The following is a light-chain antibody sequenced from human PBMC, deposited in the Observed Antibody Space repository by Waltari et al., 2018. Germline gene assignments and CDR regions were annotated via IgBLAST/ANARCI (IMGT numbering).Light chain of an antibody. CDR3: SSYTSSGVV. CDR2: DVY. Sequence: QSALTQPASVSGSPGQAITISCTGTGSDVGGYDYVSWYQQYPGKATRLIIYDVYNRPSGVSNRFSGSKSDNTASLTISGLQAEDESVYYCSSYTSSGVVFGGGTKLTVL. CDR1: GSDVGGYDY. J-gene: IGLJ2*01. V-gene: IGLV2-14*01.